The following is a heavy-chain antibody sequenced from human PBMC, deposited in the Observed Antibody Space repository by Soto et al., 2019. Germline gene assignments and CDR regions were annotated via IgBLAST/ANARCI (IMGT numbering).Heavy chain of an antibody. J-gene: IGHJ2*01. D-gene: IGHD6-19*01. V-gene: IGHV4-34*01. CDR3: ARQQWLVQGYFDL. CDR1: GGSFSGYY. CDR2: INHSGST. Sequence: QVQLQQWGAGLLKPSETLSLTCAVYGGSFSGYYWSWIRQPPGKGLEWIGEINHSGSTNYNPSLKGRVNIAVDTSKNQFSLKLSSVTAADTAVYYCARQQWLVQGYFDLWGRGTLVTVSS.